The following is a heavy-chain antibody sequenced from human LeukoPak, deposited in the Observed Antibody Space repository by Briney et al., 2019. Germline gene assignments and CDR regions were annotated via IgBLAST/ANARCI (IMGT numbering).Heavy chain of an antibody. D-gene: IGHD4-23*01. CDR3: AVSGGNSGAY. CDR1: GGSVSSGSFY. V-gene: IGHV4-61*01. CDR2: IHNRGST. J-gene: IGHJ4*02. Sequence: SETLSLTCSVSGGSVSSGSFYWSWIRQPPGKGLEWITYIHNRGSTNYNPSLKSRVTISMDTSKNQFALKLSSVTAADTAVYYCAVSGGNSGAYWGQGTLVTVSS.